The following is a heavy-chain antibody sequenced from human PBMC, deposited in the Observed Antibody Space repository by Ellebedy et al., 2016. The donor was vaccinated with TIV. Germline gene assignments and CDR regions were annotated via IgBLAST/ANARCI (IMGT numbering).Heavy chain of an antibody. CDR2: ISGSTITS. D-gene: IGHD7-27*01. J-gene: IGHJ3*02. V-gene: IGHV3-48*02. CDR1: GFTLTPYA. Sequence: GGSLRLSCAASGFTLTPYAMNWVRQAPGKGLEWVSYISGSTITSYYADSVQGRFTISRDNAKNSLYLQMNGLRDEDTAVYFCARDMAWGNERVNDAFDIWGHGTLVTVSS. CDR3: ARDMAWGNERVNDAFDI.